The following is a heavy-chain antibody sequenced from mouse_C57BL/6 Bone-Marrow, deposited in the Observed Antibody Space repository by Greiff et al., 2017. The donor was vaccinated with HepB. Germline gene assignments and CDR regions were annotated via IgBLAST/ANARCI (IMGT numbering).Heavy chain of an antibody. D-gene: IGHD2-14*01. J-gene: IGHJ2*01. CDR3: ARSGVRRDCFDY. Sequence: QVQLQQSGPELVKPGASVKISCKASGYSFTSYYIHWVKQRPGQGLEWIGWIYPGSGNTKYNEKFKGKATLTAETSSSTAYMQLSSLTSEDSAVYYCARSGVRRDCFDYWCQGTTLTVSS. CDR1: GYSFTSYY. CDR2: IYPGSGNT. V-gene: IGHV1-66*01.